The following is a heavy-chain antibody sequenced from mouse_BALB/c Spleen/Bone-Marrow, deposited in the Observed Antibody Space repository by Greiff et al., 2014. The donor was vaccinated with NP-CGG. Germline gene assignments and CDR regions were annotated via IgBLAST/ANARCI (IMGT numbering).Heavy chain of an antibody. CDR2: IDPANGNT. D-gene: IGHD1-1*01. V-gene: IGHV14-3*02. CDR3: AAYYYGSSQFAY. J-gene: IGHJ3*01. CDR1: GFNIKDTY. Sequence: VQLQQSGAELVKPGASVKLSCPASGFNIKDTYMHWVKQRPEQGLEWIGRIDPANGNTKYDPKFQGKATITADTSSNTAYLQLSSLTSEDTAVYYCAAYYYGSSQFAYWGQGTLVTVSA.